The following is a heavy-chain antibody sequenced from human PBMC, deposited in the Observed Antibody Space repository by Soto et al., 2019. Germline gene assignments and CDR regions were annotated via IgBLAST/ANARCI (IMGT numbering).Heavy chain of an antibody. Sequence: GALRHSCLACGFTSSSSWMHWVRQAPGKGLVWVARINSDGTVISYADSVRGRFTISRDNDNTKLYLQMNSLRAEATAVFYCARERFDPWGQGTLVT. CDR2: INSDGTVI. J-gene: IGHJ5*02. CDR3: ARERFDP. CDR1: GFTSSSSW. V-gene: IGHV3-74*01.